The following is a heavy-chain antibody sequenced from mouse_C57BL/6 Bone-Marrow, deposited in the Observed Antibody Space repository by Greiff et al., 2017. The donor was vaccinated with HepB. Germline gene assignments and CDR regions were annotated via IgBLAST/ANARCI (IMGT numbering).Heavy chain of an antibody. D-gene: IGHD2-12*01. CDR3: ARLRRFAY. V-gene: IGHV1-54*01. CDR2: INPGSGGT. CDR1: GYAFTNYL. Sequence: QVQLQQSGAELVRPGPSVKVSCKASGYAFTNYLIEWVKQRPGQGLEWIGVINPGSGGTNYNEKFKGKATLTADKSSSTAYMQLSSLTSEDSAVYFCARLRRFAYWGQGTLVTVSA. J-gene: IGHJ3*01.